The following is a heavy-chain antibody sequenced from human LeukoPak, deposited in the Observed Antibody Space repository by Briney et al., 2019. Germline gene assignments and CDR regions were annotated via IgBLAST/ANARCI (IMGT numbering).Heavy chain of an antibody. J-gene: IGHJ4*02. CDR1: GGSISSYY. V-gene: IGHV4-59*01. D-gene: IGHD5-18*01. CDR2: IYYSGST. Sequence: SETLSLTCTVSGGSISSYYWSWIRQPPGKGLEWIGYIYYSGSTNYNPSLKSRVTISVDTSKNQFSLKLSSVTAADTAVYYCARDDVRYSYGLDYWGQGTLVTVSS. CDR3: ARDDVRYSYGLDY.